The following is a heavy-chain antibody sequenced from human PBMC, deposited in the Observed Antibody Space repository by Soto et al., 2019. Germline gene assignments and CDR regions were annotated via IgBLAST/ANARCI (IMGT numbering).Heavy chain of an antibody. CDR3: ARRGSSWKPRDLYYFDY. CDR2: IYYSGST. Sequence: PSETLSLTCTVSGGSISSSSYYWGWIRQPPGKGLEWIGSIYYSGSTYYNPSLKSRVAISVDTSKNQFSLKLSSVTAADTAVYYCARRGSSWKPRDLYYFDYWGQGTLVTVSS. J-gene: IGHJ4*02. CDR1: GGSISSSSYY. V-gene: IGHV4-39*01. D-gene: IGHD6-13*01.